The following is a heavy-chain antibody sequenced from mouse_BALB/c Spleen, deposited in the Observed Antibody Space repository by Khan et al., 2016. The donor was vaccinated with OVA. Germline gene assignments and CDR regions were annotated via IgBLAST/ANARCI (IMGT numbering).Heavy chain of an antibody. CDR3: ARSIMAN. Sequence: EVQLVESGPGLVKPSQSLSLTCTVTGYSITSDYAWNWLRQFPGNKLEWMGYISYSGSTSYNPSLKSRISITRDTSKNQFFLQLNSVTTEDTATYYCARSIMANWSQGTTLTVSS. CDR2: ISYSGST. V-gene: IGHV3-2*02. J-gene: IGHJ2*01. CDR1: GYSITSDYA.